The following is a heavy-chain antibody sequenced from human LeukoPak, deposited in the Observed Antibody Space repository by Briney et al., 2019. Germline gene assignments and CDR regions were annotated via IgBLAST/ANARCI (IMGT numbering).Heavy chain of an antibody. V-gene: IGHV3-23*01. CDR2: ISGSGGST. CDR1: GFTFSSYS. D-gene: IGHD6-19*01. CDR3: AKVDGSGWYLYFDY. J-gene: IGHJ4*02. Sequence: GGSLRLSCAVSGFTFSSYSMNWVRQAPGKGLEWVSAISGSGGSTYYADSVKGRFTISRDNSKNTLYLQMNSLRAEDTAVYYCAKVDGSGWYLYFDYWGQGTLVTVSS.